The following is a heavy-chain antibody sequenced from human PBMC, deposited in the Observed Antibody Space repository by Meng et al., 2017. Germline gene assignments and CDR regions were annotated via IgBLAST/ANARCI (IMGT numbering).Heavy chain of an antibody. Sequence: GQLSASGGRVVQPGRSRRLSRAASVLTFISYGMGWVRQARGNGLEWVSAISGSGGSTYYADSVKGRFTISRDNSKNTLYLQMNSLRAEDTAVYYCAKRDILTGYNDYWGQGTLVTVSS. CDR3: AKRDILTGYNDY. D-gene: IGHD3-9*01. CDR2: ISGSGGST. V-gene: IGHV3-23*01. J-gene: IGHJ4*02. CDR1: VLTFISYG.